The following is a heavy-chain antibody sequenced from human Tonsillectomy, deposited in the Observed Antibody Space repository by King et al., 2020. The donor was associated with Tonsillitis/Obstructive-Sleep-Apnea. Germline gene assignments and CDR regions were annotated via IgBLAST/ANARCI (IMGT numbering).Heavy chain of an antibody. D-gene: IGHD2-8*01. V-gene: IGHV4-59*01. CDR3: ARDMVLEAGGDAFDI. CDR1: GGSISSYY. CDR2: IYYSGST. Sequence: QLQESGPGLVKPSETLSLTCTVSGGSISSYYWSWIRQPPGKGLDWIGYIYYSGSTNYNPSLKSRVTISVDTSKNQFSLKLSSVTAADTAVYYCARDMVLEAGGDAFDIWGQGKIVTLSS. J-gene: IGHJ3*02.